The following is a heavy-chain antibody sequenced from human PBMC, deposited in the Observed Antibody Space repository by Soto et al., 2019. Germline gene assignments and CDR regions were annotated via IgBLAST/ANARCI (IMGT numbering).Heavy chain of an antibody. D-gene: IGHD1-7*01. CDR1: GFTFSSYS. J-gene: IGHJ6*02. Sequence: EVQLVESGGGLVQPGGSLRLSCAASGFTFSSYSMNWVRQAPRKGLEWVSYISSSSSTIYYADSVKGRFTISRDNAKNSLYLQMNSLRDEDTGVSYCARDGGITGTGDYGMDVWGQGTTVTVSS. V-gene: IGHV3-48*02. CDR2: ISSSSSTI. CDR3: ARDGGITGTGDYGMDV.